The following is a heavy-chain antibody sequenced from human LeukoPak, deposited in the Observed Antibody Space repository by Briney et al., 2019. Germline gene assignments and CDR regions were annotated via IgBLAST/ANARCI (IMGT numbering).Heavy chain of an antibody. CDR1: GWTFSSYA. Sequence: PGGSLRLSCAASGWTFSSYAMSWVRQAPGKGLEWVSAIGGSGGITNYADSVEGRFTISRDNSKNTLYLQMNSLRAEDTALYCCAKDRDGYMGAFDYWGQGTLVTVSS. CDR3: AKDRDGYMGAFDY. D-gene: IGHD5-24*01. J-gene: IGHJ4*02. CDR2: IGGSGGIT. V-gene: IGHV3-23*01.